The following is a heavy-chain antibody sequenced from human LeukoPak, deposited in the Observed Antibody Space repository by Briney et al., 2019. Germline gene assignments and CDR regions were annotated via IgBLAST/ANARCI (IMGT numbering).Heavy chain of an antibody. CDR2: IYCSGTT. CDR3: ATYYYGSGCYRTFDS. V-gene: IGHV4-31*03. J-gene: IGHJ4*02. D-gene: IGHD3-10*01. CDR1: GXSISSGGYY. Sequence: PSQTLSLTSTVSGXSISSGGYYWSWIRQHPGKGLEWIGHIYCSGTTYYNPSLKSRVTISVDTSQNQFSLQLSSVTAADTAVYYCATYYYGSGCYRTFDSWGQGTLVTVSS.